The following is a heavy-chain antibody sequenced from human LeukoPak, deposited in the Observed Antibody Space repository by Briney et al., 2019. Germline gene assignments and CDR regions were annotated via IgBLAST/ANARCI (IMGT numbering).Heavy chain of an antibody. CDR2: IIPIFCTT. CDR3: ARVQQLVRGANWFDP. J-gene: IGHJ5*02. Sequence: TEELFCEACGDPYRSYALSWVRDAPGQGLEWMGGIIPIFCTTNYAQKLQGRVTITTDESTSTAYMELSSLRSEDTAVYYCARVQQLVRGANWFDPWGQGTLVTVSS. CDR1: GDPYRSYA. D-gene: IGHD6-13*01. V-gene: IGHV1-69*05.